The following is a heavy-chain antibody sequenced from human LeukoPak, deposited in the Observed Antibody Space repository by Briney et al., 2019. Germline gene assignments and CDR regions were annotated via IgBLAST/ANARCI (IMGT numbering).Heavy chain of an antibody. J-gene: IGHJ4*02. CDR3: ARISSRRYYFDH. Sequence: GRSLRLSCAASGFTFSSYAMHWVRQAPGKGLEWVANIKLDGSEKYYMDSVKGRFTISRDDAKNSLFLQMDSLRAEDTAVYNCARISSRRYYFDHWGQGTLVTVSS. V-gene: IGHV3-7*01. CDR1: GFTFSSYA. D-gene: IGHD6-13*01. CDR2: IKLDGSEK.